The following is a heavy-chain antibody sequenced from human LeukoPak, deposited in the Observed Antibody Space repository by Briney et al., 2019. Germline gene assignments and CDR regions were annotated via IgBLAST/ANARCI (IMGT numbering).Heavy chain of an antibody. CDR2: IYYTGST. V-gene: IGHV4-59*01. J-gene: IGHJ3*02. CDR1: GGSMSDYY. D-gene: IGHD3-22*01. Sequence: SETLSLTCTVSGGSMSDYYWSWIQQPPGKGLEWIGYIYYTGSTNYNPSLKDRVTISIDTSKNQFSLKLSSVTAADTALYYCARDYTMTHASDIWGQGTLVTVSS. CDR3: ARDYTMTHASDI.